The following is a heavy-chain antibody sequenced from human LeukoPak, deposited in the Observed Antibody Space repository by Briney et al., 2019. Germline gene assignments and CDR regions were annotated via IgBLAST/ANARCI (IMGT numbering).Heavy chain of an antibody. D-gene: IGHD5-24*01. CDR3: ARDYRIDGYNRGVDH. V-gene: IGHV1-46*01. Sequence: ASVKVSCKASGYTFTHYYIHWVRQAPGQGLEWMGMIVPSSGSTSYAQKFLGRVTMTRDTSTTTVHMELSSLRSDDTAVYYCARDYRIDGYNRGVDHWGQGTLVTVSS. CDR1: GYTFTHYY. CDR2: IVPSSGST. J-gene: IGHJ4*02.